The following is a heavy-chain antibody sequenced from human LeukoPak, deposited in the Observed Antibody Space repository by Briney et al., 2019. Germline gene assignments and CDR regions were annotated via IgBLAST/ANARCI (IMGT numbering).Heavy chain of an antibody. V-gene: IGHV1-2*02. CDR3: ARDISDCSSTSCSRLHFDY. CDR2: INPNSGGT. CDR1: GYTFTGYY. Sequence: ASVKVSCKASGYTFTGYYMHWVRQAPGQGLEWMGWINPNSGGTNYAQKFQGRVTMTRNTSISTAYMELSRLRSDDTAIYYCARDISDCSSTSCSRLHFDYWGQGTLVTVSS. D-gene: IGHD2-2*01. J-gene: IGHJ4*02.